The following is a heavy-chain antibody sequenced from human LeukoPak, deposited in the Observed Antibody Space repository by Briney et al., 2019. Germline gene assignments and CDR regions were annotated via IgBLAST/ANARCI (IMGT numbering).Heavy chain of an antibody. J-gene: IGHJ5*02. CDR1: GGSFGGYY. V-gene: IGHV4-34*01. Sequence: PSETLSLTCAVYGGSFGGYYWSWIRQPPGKGLEWIGEINHSGSTNYNPSLKSRVTISVDTSKNQFSLKLSSVTAADTAVYYCARGSFCCSTSCYYGWFDPWGQGTLVTVSS. CDR3: ARGSFCCSTSCYYGWFDP. D-gene: IGHD2-2*01. CDR2: INHSGST.